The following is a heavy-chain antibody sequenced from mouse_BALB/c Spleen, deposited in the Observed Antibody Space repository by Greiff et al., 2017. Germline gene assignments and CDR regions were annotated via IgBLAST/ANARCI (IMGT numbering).Heavy chain of an antibody. Sequence: DVMLVESGGGLVKPGGSLKLSCAASGFAFSSYDMSWVRQTPEKRLEWVAYISSGGGSTYYPDTVKGRFTISRDNAKNTLYLQMSSLKSEDTAMYYCARHEGYDGSFAYWGQGTLVTVSA. CDR1: GFAFSSYD. CDR3: ARHEGYDGSFAY. CDR2: ISSGGGST. V-gene: IGHV5-12-1*01. J-gene: IGHJ3*01. D-gene: IGHD2-2*01.